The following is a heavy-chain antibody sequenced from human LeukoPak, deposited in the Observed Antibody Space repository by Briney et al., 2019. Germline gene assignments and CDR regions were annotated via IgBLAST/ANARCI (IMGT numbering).Heavy chain of an antibody. J-gene: IGHJ3*01. Sequence: GGSLRLSCAASGFTFSSYWMHWVRQAPGKGLVWVSHINTDGSSTTYADSVKGRFTISRDNAKNTLYLQMNSLRAEDTAVYYCARGIAAAGTSAFDVWGQGTMVTVSS. D-gene: IGHD6-13*01. CDR3: ARGIAAAGTSAFDV. CDR2: INTDGSST. CDR1: GFTFSSYW. V-gene: IGHV3-74*01.